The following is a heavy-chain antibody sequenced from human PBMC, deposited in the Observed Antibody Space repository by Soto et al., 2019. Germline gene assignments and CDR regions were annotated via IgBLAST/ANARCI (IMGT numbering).Heavy chain of an antibody. V-gene: IGHV3-21*01. Sequence: PGGSLRLSCAASGFTFSSYSMNWVRQAPGKGLEWVSSISSSSYYIYYADSLKGRFTISRDNAKKSLYLQVNSLRAEDTAVYYCTRGSSKGISGSYSVYYWGQGTMVIVS. J-gene: IGHJ4*02. CDR1: GFTFSSYS. D-gene: IGHD1-26*01. CDR2: ISSSSYYI. CDR3: TRGSSKGISGSYSVYY.